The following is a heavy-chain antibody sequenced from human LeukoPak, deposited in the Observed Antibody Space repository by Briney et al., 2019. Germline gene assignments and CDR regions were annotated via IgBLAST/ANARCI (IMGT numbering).Heavy chain of an antibody. V-gene: IGHV1-69*04. CDR2: IIPILGIA. CDR3: AREGAVVVPAAMRDAFDI. Sequence: SSVKVSCKASGGTFSSYAISWVRQAPGQGLEWMGRIIPILGIANYAQKFQGRVTITADKSTSTAYMELSSLRSEDTAVYYCAREGAVVVPAAMRDAFDIWGQGTMVTVSS. CDR1: GGTFSSYA. D-gene: IGHD2-2*01. J-gene: IGHJ3*02.